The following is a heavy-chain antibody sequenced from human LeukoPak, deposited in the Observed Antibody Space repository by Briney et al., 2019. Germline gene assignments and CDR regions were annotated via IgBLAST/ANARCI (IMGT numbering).Heavy chain of an antibody. V-gene: IGHV3-33*01. CDR1: GFTFSSYG. Sequence: GRSLRLSCAASGFTFSSYGMHWVRQAPGKGLEWVAVICYDGSNKYYADSVKGRFTISRDNSKNTLYLQMNSLRAEDTAVYYCARDPGDIYCSGGSCYFFDYWGQGTLVTVSS. CDR3: ARDPGDIYCSGGSCYFFDY. D-gene: IGHD2-15*01. J-gene: IGHJ4*02. CDR2: ICYDGSNK.